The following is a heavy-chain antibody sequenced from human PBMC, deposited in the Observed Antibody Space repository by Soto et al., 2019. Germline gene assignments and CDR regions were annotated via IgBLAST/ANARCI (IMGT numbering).Heavy chain of an antibody. Sequence: QVQLVDSGGGVIQPGRSLRLSCAASGFTFSSYTMHWVRQAPGKGLDWVALISYDGSNKYYADSVKGRFTISRDNSKNTLYLQMNSLRAEDTAVYYCARGAGMAVAGTSFDYWGQGTLVTVSS. D-gene: IGHD6-19*01. J-gene: IGHJ4*02. CDR2: ISYDGSNK. CDR3: ARGAGMAVAGTSFDY. V-gene: IGHV3-30-3*01. CDR1: GFTFSSYT.